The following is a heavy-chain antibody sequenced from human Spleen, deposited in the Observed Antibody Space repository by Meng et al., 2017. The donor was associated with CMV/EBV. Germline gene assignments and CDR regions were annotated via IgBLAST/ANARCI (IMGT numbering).Heavy chain of an antibody. V-gene: IGHV4-34*01. CDR3: AGHLRYFDY. Sequence: SETLSLTCAVYGGSFCSDPWSWIRQPPGKGLEWIAEINHSGNTNYNPSLKSRVTISVDTSKNQFSLKLTSVTAADTAVYYCAGHLRYFDYWGQGTLVTVSS. CDR2: INHSGNT. J-gene: IGHJ4*02. CDR1: GGSFCSDP. D-gene: IGHD3-16*01.